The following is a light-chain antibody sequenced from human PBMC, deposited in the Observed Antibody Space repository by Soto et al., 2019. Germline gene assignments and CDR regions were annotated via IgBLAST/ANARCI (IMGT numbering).Light chain of an antibody. Sequence: AIQLTQSPSSLSASVGDRVTITCRASQGIRSALGWYQQKPGKVPKLLIYAASTLQSGVPSRFSGSGSGTDFTLIISSLQPEDFATYYCLLDFSYFWAFGQGTKVEVK. CDR3: LLDFSYFWA. V-gene: IGKV1-6*01. CDR1: QGIRSA. J-gene: IGKJ1*01. CDR2: AAS.